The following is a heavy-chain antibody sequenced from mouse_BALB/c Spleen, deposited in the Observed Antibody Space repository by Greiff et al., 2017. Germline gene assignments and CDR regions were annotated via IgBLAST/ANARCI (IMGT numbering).Heavy chain of an antibody. CDR3: ARHYYGYDYAMDY. J-gene: IGHJ4*01. CDR1: GYAFSSSW. D-gene: IGHD1-2*01. V-gene: IGHV1-82*01. Sequence: VQLQQSGPELVKPGASVKISCKASGYAFSSSWMNWVKQRPGQGLEWIGRIYPGDGDTNYNGKFKGKATLTADKSSSTAYMQLSSLTSVDSAVYFCARHYYGYDYAMDYWGQGTSVTVSS. CDR2: IYPGDGDT.